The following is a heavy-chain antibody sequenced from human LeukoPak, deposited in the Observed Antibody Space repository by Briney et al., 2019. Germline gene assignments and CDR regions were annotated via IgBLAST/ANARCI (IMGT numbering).Heavy chain of an antibody. V-gene: IGHV4-34*01. Sequence: PSETLSLTCAVYGGSSSGYYWSWIRQPPGKGLEWIGEINHSGSTNYNPSLKSRVTISVDTSKNQFSLKLSSVTAADTAVYYCARGPSSSHFDYWGQGTLVTVSS. CDR2: INHSGST. CDR1: GGSSSGYY. D-gene: IGHD6-6*01. CDR3: ARGPSSSHFDY. J-gene: IGHJ4*02.